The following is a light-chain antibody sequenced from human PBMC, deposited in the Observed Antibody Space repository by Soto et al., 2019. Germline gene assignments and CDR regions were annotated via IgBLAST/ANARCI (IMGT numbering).Light chain of an antibody. CDR2: EVS. CDR1: SSDVGGYNY. Sequence: SVLTQPASVSGSPGQSITISCTGTSSDVGGYNYVSWYQHHPGKAPKLMIYEVSNRPSGVSNRFSGSKSGNTASLTISGLQAEDEADYYCSSYTSDSSVYVLGTGTKVTVL. V-gene: IGLV2-14*01. J-gene: IGLJ1*01. CDR3: SSYTSDSSVYV.